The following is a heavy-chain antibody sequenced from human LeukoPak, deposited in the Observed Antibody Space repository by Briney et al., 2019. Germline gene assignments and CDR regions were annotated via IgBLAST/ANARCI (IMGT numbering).Heavy chain of an antibody. CDR3: AAVATRDYIDY. V-gene: IGHV4-59*01. J-gene: IGHJ4*01. CDR1: GGSISSYY. CDR2: SYYSGST. D-gene: IGHD1-26*01. Sequence: SETLSLTCTVSGGSISSYYWSWIRQPPGKGLEWIGYSYYSGSTNYNPSLKSRVTISVDTSKKQFSLKLSSVTAADAAVYYFAAVATRDYIDYWGQGTLVTVSS.